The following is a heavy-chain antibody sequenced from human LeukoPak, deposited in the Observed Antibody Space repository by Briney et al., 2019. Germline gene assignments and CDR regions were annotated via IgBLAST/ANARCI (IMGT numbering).Heavy chain of an antibody. V-gene: IGHV4-4*07. J-gene: IGHJ6*03. CDR2: IHNSGST. CDR1: GGSISSYY. CDR3: ARVRCSGGSCPYYYYYYYMDV. Sequence: SETLSLTCTVSGGSISSYYWSWVRQPAGKGLEWIGRIHNSGSTNYNPSLKSRVTMSVDTSKNQFSLKLRFVTAADTAVYYCARVRCSGGSCPYYYYYYYMDVWGKGTRSPSL. D-gene: IGHD2-15*01.